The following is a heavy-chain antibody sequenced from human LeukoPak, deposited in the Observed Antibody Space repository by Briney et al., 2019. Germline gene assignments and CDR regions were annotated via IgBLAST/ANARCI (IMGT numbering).Heavy chain of an antibody. D-gene: IGHD5-18*01. V-gene: IGHV3-66*02. CDR1: GSTPPSTS. CDR3: SGGIQLWLGSDY. J-gene: IGHJ4*02. Sequence: GGSLRLSCAASGSTPPSTSTPPPPPPPPPPPPPPPVIYSGGSTYYADSVKGRFTISRDNSKNTLYLQMNSLRAEDTAVYYCSGGIQLWLGSDYWGQGTLVTVSS. CDR2: IYSGGST.